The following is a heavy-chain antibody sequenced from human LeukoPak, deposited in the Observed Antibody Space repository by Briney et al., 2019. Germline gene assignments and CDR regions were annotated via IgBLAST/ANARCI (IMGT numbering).Heavy chain of an antibody. Sequence: GGSLRLSCAASGFTFSSYWMHWVRQAPGKGLVWVSRINTDGSTTNYADSVKGRFTISRDNAKNTLYLQMNSLRAEDTAVYYCARASSGSHGDYWGQGTLVTVSS. CDR2: INTDGSTT. J-gene: IGHJ4*02. V-gene: IGHV3-74*01. D-gene: IGHD1-26*01. CDR1: GFTFSSYW. CDR3: ARASSGSHGDY.